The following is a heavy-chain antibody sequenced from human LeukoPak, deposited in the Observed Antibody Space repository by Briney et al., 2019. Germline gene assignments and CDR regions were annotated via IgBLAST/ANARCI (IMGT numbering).Heavy chain of an antibody. CDR1: GFTFTSSA. D-gene: IGHD2-8*01. Sequence: GASVKVSCKASGFTFTSSAMQWVRQARGQRLEWIGWIVVGSGNTNYAQKFQERVTITRDMSTSTAYMELSSLRSDDTAVYYCARGEWFIIGYYFDYWGQGTLVTVSS. V-gene: IGHV1-58*02. J-gene: IGHJ4*02. CDR3: ARGEWFIIGYYFDY. CDR2: IVVGSGNT.